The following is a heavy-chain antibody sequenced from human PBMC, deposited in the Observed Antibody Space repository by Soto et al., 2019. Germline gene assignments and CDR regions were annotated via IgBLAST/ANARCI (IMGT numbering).Heavy chain of an antibody. Sequence: LRLSCSASRFSFSYYEMIWVRQAPGKGLEWVSYINSGGSVAYYADSAKGRFTISRDNAKNTLYLQMNGLRSEDTAVYYCARDLRHSRLPRRPYRSSSSIADLYYYYYGMDVWGQGTTVTVSS. D-gene: IGHD6-6*01. CDR1: RFSFSYYE. V-gene: IGHV3-48*03. CDR3: ARDLRHSRLPRRPYRSSSSIADLYYYYYGMDV. J-gene: IGHJ6*02. CDR2: INSGGSVA.